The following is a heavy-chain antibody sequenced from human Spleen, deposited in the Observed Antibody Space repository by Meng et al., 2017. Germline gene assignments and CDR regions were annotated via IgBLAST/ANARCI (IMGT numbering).Heavy chain of an antibody. D-gene: IGHD5-12*01. CDR1: GFPFSSHN. CDR3: ARDLWVAGYSGRYLDL. J-gene: IGHJ4*02. CDR2: ISLSSSYI. Sequence: GGSLRLSCAASGFPFSSHNMNWVRQAPGKGLEWVSSISLSSSYIYYADSVKGRFTISRDNAKNSLYLQMNSLRAEDTGVYYCARDLWVAGYSGRYLDLWGQGTLVTVSS. V-gene: IGHV3-21*01.